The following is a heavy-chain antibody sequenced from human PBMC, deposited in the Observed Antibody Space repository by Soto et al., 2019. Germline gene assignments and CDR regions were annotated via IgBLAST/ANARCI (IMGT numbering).Heavy chain of an antibody. CDR2: IYYSGRT. D-gene: IGHD1-26*01. V-gene: IGHV4-59*01. J-gene: IGHJ6*02. CDR3: ARRIGSDGMDV. CDR1: GVSISSYY. Sequence: PSETLSLTCTVSGVSISSYYWSWIRQPPGKGLEWIGYIYYSGRTNYNPSLKSRVTISVDTSKNQFSLKLSSVTAADTAVYYCARRIGSDGMDVWGQGTTVTVSS.